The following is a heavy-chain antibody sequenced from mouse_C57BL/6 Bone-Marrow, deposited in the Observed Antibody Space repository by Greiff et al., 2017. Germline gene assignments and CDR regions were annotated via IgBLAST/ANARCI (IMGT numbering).Heavy chain of an antibody. CDR3: ARDGNYDDITCYAVDY. Sequence: QVQLQQSGAELVKPGASVKMSCKASGYTFTSYWITWVKQRPGKGLEWIGDIYPGSGSTNYNEKFKSKATLTVDTSSSTAYMKLISLTSEDSAVYYCARDGNYDDITCYAVDYWGQGTSVTVSA. V-gene: IGHV1-55*01. CDR1: GYTFTSYW. J-gene: IGHJ4*01. D-gene: IGHD2-4*01. CDR2: IYPGSGST.